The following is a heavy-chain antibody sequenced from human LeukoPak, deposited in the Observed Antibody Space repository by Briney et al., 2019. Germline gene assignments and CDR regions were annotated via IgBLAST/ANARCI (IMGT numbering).Heavy chain of an antibody. D-gene: IGHD2-15*01. CDR3: ASGRGYCNGGSCYSPFDY. V-gene: IGHV1-2*02. Sequence: ASVKVSCKVSGYTLTELSIHWVRQAPGQGLEWMGWINPNTGGTNYAQKFQGRVTMTRDTSISTAYMELSRLRSDDTAVYYCASGRGYCNGGSCYSPFDYWGQGTLVTVSS. J-gene: IGHJ4*02. CDR1: GYTLTELS. CDR2: INPNTGGT.